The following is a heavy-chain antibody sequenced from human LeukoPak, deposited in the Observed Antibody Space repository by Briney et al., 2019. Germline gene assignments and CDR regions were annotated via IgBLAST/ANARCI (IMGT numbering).Heavy chain of an antibody. CDR3: ARDRGTDNNWNYLHY. Sequence: SETLSLTCTVSGGSISSYYWSWIRQPPGKGLEWIGYIYYSGSTNYNPSLKSRVTISVDTSKNQFSLKLSSVTAADTALYFCARDRGTDNNWNYLHYWGQGTLVTVSS. V-gene: IGHV4-59*12. CDR1: GGSISSYY. D-gene: IGHD1-20*01. J-gene: IGHJ4*02. CDR2: IYYSGST.